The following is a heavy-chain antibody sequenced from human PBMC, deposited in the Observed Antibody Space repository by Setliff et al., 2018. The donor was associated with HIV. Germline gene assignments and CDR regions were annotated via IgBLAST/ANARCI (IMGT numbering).Heavy chain of an antibody. V-gene: IGHV5-51*01. D-gene: IGHD2-2*03. CDR3: ARHGYCSGTSCSEYYYYYGMDV. CDR2: IYPGDSDT. J-gene: IGHJ6*02. Sequence: GASLKISCKGSGYSFTNYWIGWVRQMPGKGLEWMGIIYPGDSDTRYSPSFQGQVTISADKSISTAYLQWSSLKASDTAMYYCARHGYCSGTSCSEYYYYYGMDVWGQGTTVTVSS. CDR1: GYSFTNYW.